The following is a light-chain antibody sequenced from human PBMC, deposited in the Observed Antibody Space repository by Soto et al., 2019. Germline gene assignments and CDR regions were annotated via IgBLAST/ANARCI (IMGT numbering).Light chain of an antibody. CDR1: QSIRSY. Sequence: DIQMTQSPSSLSASVGDRVTITCRASQSIRSYLNWYHQKPGKTPQLLIYGASNLQSGAPSRFTGSGSATHFTLTISSLQPEDFVTYYCQQSYTTPYTFGQGTKLEIK. CDR2: GAS. CDR3: QQSYTTPYT. J-gene: IGKJ2*01. V-gene: IGKV1-39*01.